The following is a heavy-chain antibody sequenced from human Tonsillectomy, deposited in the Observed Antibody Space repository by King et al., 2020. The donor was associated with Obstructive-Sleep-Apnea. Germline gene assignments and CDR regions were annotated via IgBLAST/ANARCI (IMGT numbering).Heavy chain of an antibody. CDR1: GFTFSSYW. Sequence: VQLVESGGGLVQPGGSLRLSCAASGFTFSSYWMSWVRQGPGKGLEWVANTKQDGSEKYYADSVKGRFTISRDNAKNSLYLQMKSLRAEDTAVYYCARIAQVAVAAFDIWGQGTMVTVSS. D-gene: IGHD6-19*01. CDR3: ARIAQVAVAAFDI. J-gene: IGHJ3*02. CDR2: TKQDGSEK. V-gene: IGHV3-7*03.